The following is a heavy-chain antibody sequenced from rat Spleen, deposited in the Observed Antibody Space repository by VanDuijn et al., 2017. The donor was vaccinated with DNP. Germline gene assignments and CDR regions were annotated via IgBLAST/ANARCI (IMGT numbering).Heavy chain of an antibody. D-gene: IGHD3-8*01. J-gene: IGHJ2*01. Sequence: EVQLVESGGGLVQPGRSLKLSCAASGFNFNDYWMGWVRQAPGKGLEWIGQINKDSSTITYIPSLKDKFTISRDNAKSTLYLQVNSLRSEDTATYYCTSNPHIRTAAPFDYWGQGVMVTVSS. CDR3: TSNPHIRTAAPFDY. CDR2: INKDSSTI. CDR1: GFNFNDYW. V-gene: IGHV4-2*01.